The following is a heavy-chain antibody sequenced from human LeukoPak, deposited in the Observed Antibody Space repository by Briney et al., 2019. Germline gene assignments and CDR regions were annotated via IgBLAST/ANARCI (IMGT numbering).Heavy chain of an antibody. CDR2: MNPNSGNT. D-gene: IGHD3-3*01. V-gene: IGHV1-8*03. CDR3: ARAHVLRFLEWLSSHYYMDV. J-gene: IGHJ6*03. CDR1: GYTFTSYD. Sequence: ASVKVSCKASGYTFTSYDINWVRQATGQGLEWMGWMNPNSGNTGYAQKFQGRVTITRNTSISTAYMELSSLRSEDTAVYYCARAHVLRFLEWLSSHYYMDVWGKGTTVTVSS.